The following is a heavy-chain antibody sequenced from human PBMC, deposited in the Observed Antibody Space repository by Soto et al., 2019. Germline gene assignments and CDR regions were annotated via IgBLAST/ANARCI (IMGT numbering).Heavy chain of an antibody. D-gene: IGHD3-10*01. CDR3: AKVAGAAFDI. J-gene: IGHJ3*02. V-gene: IGHV3-64*01. CDR2: ISRNGGST. CDR1: GFTFSSYA. Sequence: PGGSLRLSCAASGFTFSSYAMHWVRQAPGKGLEYVSTISRNGGSTYYANSVKGRFTISRDNSKNTLYLQMNSLRAEDTAVYYCAKVAGAAFDIWGQGTMVTVSS.